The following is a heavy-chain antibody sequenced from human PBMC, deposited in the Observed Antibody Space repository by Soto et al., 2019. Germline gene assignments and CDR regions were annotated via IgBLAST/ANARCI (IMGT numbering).Heavy chain of an antibody. CDR2: IYYSGST. CDR3: ARDYDSSGDRSFDI. Sequence: SETLSLICTVSGGSISSYYWSWIRQPPGKGLEWIGYIYYSGSTNYNPSLKSRVTISVDTSKNQFSLKPSSVTAADTAVYYCARDYDSSGDRSFDIWGQGTMVTVSS. D-gene: IGHD3-22*01. CDR1: GGSISSYY. V-gene: IGHV4-59*01. J-gene: IGHJ3*02.